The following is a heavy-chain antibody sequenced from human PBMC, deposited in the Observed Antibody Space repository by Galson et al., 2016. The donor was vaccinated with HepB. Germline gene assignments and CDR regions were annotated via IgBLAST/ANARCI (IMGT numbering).Heavy chain of an antibody. CDR2: ISISGSDT. Sequence: SLRHSCAASGFTFSSYAMNWVRQAPGKGLEWVSGISISGSDTSYADSVKGRVTVSRDNSKNTLYLQMNSLRGEDTAVYYCAKDGVAGGSPDHWGQGTLIIVSS. V-gene: IGHV3-23*01. D-gene: IGHD3-10*01. J-gene: IGHJ1*01. CDR1: GFTFSSYA. CDR3: AKDGVAGGSPDH.